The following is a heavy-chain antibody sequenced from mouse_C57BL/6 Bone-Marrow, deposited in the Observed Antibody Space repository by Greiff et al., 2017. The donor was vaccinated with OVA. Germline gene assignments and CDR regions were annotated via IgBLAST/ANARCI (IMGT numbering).Heavy chain of an antibody. D-gene: IGHD2-2*01. CDR2: IYPRDGST. V-gene: IGHV1-85*01. Sequence: QVQLQQSGPELVKPGASVKLSCKASGYTFTSYDINWVKQRPGQGLEWIGWIYPRDGSTKYNEKFKGKATLTVDTSSSTAYLELHSLTSEDSAVYFCAREGFYYGYDGWYFDVWGTGTTVTVSS. J-gene: IGHJ1*03. CDR3: AREGFYYGYDGWYFDV. CDR1: GYTFTSYD.